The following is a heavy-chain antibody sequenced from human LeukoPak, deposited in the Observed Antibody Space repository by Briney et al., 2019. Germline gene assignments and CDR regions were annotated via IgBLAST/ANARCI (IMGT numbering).Heavy chain of an antibody. CDR3: AREGPMVRGVNAFDI. CDR1: GGSISSYY. CDR2: IYSSGST. D-gene: IGHD3-10*01. J-gene: IGHJ3*02. Sequence: SETLSLTCTVSGGSISSYYWSWIRQPPGKGLEWIGYIYSSGSTNYNPSLKSRVTISVDTSKNQFSLKLSSVTAADTAVYYCAREGPMVRGVNAFDIWGQGTMVTVSS. V-gene: IGHV4-59*12.